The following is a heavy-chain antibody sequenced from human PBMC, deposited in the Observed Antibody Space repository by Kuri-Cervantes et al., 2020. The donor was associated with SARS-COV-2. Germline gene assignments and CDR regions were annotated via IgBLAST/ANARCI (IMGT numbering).Heavy chain of an antibody. D-gene: IGHD3-3*01. Sequence: SETLSLTCTVSGDSISSSAYYWGWIRLPPGRGLEWIGNIYYSGGTYYNPSLKSRVTMSVDTSKNQFSLKLTSVTAADTAVYYCARDSRSSYQVLLDHYYYSYMDVWDKGTTVTVSS. J-gene: IGHJ6*03. CDR2: IYYSGGT. CDR1: GDSISSSAYY. CDR3: ARDSRSSYQVLLDHYYYSYMDV. V-gene: IGHV4-39*02.